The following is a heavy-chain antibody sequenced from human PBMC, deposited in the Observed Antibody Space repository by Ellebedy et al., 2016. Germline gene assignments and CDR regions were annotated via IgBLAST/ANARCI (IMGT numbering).Heavy chain of an antibody. J-gene: IGHJ6*02. D-gene: IGHD1-26*01. CDR3: ARPIVGALGGGDYYYDGMDV. CDR2: ISCNSGNT. CDR1: GYPFTDYG. Sequence: ASVKVSCXASGYPFTDYGISWVRQAPGQGLEWMGWISCNSGNTNYARKFQDRVTMTTETSTSTVYMGLRSLRSEDTAVYYCARPIVGALGGGDYYYDGMDVWGQGTTVTVSS. V-gene: IGHV1-18*04.